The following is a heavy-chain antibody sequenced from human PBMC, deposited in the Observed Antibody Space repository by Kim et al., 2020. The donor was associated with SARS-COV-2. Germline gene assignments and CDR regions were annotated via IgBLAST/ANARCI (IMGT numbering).Heavy chain of an antibody. J-gene: IGHJ4*02. CDR3: AKVRGEYYDDSSGYYYDY. Sequence: KGRFTNCIDNAKNTLYLQMNSLRGEDTAVYYCAKVRGEYYDDSSGYYYDYWGQGTLVTVSS. V-gene: IGHV3-23*01. D-gene: IGHD3-22*01.